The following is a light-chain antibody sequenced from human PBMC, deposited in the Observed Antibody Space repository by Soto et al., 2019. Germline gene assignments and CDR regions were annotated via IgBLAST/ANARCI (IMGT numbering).Light chain of an antibody. CDR2: EVS. Sequence: QSALTQPASVSGPPGQPITISRLGTSSDFGSYNLVSWYQQHPGKAPKLMIYEVSKRPSGVSNRFSGSKSGNTASLTISGLQAEDEADYYCCSHAGSSTFYVFGTGTKVTVL. CDR3: CSHAGSSTFYV. J-gene: IGLJ1*01. CDR1: SSDFGSYNL. V-gene: IGLV2-23*02.